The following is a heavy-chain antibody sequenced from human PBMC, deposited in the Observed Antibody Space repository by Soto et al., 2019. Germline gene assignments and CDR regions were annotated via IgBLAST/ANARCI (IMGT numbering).Heavy chain of an antibody. Sequence: SVKVSCKASGCTFSSYAISWVRQAPGQGLEWMGGIIPIFGTANYAQKFQGRVTITADESTSTAYMELSSLRSEDTAVYYCARVAYSSSSHFMDYYYYGMDVWGQGTTVSVSS. CDR2: IIPIFGTA. J-gene: IGHJ6*01. CDR3: ARVAYSSSSHFMDYYYYGMDV. CDR1: GCTFSSYA. V-gene: IGHV1-69*13. D-gene: IGHD6-13*01.